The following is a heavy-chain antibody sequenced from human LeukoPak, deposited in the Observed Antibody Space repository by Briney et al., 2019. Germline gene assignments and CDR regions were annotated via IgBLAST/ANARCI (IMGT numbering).Heavy chain of an antibody. J-gene: IGHJ4*02. CDR1: GFTFSTSG. Sequence: PGGSLRLSCVASGFTFSTSGMHWVRQSPGKGLDWVAFIRNDGNKYNYAESEKGRFTISRDNSKNTLYLQMDSLSAEDTAVYYCVKVDTWGQGTLVTVSS. CDR3: VKVDT. V-gene: IGHV3-30*02. CDR2: IRNDGNKY. D-gene: IGHD5-18*01.